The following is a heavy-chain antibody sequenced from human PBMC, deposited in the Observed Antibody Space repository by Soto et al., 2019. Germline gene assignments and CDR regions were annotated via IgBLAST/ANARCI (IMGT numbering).Heavy chain of an antibody. CDR1: GFTFSSYG. J-gene: IGHJ4*02. V-gene: IGHV3-33*01. Sequence: QVQLVESGGGVVQPGRSLRLSCAASGFTFSSYGMHWVRQAPGKGLEWVAVIWFDGSNKFYADSVKGRFTISRDNSKNTVSLQMNSLRDKDSAAYYCATTGPYWGQGTLVTVSS. CDR3: ATTGPY. CDR2: IWFDGSNK.